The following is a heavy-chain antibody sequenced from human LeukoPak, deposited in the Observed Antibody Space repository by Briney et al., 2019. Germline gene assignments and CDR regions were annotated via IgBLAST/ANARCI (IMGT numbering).Heavy chain of an antibody. V-gene: IGHV4-34*01. CDR2: INHSGST. Sequence: SETLSLTCAVYGGSFSGYYWSWIRQPPGKGLEWIGEINHSGSTNYNPSLKSRVTISVDTSKNQFSLKLSSVTAADTAVYYCARGPFYGYFDLLPGLDYWGQGTLVTVSS. J-gene: IGHJ4*02. D-gene: IGHD3-9*01. CDR1: GGSFSGYY. CDR3: ARGPFYGYFDLLPGLDY.